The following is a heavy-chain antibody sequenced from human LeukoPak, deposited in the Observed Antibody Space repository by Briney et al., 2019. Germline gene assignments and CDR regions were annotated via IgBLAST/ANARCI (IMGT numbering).Heavy chain of an antibody. J-gene: IGHJ2*01. Sequence: ASVKVSCKASGYTFTGYYMHWVRQAPGQGIEWMGWINPNSGGTNYAQKFQGRVTMTRDTSISTAYMELSRLRSDDTAVYYCARVGNDYGDYWYFDLWGRGTLVTVSS. CDR2: INPNSGGT. CDR3: ARVGNDYGDYWYFDL. CDR1: GYTFTGYY. D-gene: IGHD4-17*01. V-gene: IGHV1-2*02.